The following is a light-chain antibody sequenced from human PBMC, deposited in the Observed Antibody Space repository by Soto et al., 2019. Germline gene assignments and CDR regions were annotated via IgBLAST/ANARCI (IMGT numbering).Light chain of an antibody. CDR3: SSYTSSSTVV. CDR1: SSDVGCYNY. CDR2: DVS. J-gene: IGLJ2*01. V-gene: IGLV2-14*01. Sequence: QSALTQPASVSGSPGQSITISCTGTSSDVGCYNYVSWYQQHPGKAPKLMIYDVSNRPSGVSNRFSGSKSGNTASLTISGLQAEDEADYYCSSYTSSSTVVFGGGTKLTV.